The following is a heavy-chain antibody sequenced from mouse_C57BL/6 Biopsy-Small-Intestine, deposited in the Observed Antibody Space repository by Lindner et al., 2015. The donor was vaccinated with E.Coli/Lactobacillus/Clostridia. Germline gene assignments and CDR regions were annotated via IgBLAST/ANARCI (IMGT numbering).Heavy chain of an antibody. J-gene: IGHJ4*01. Sequence: EVQLQESGAELVRPGSSVKMSCKTSGYTFTSYGINWVKQRPGQGLEWIGYIYIGDDYTEYNEKFKVKATLTSDTSSSTAYMQLSSLTSEDSAIYFCARGAYAMDYWGQGTSVTVSS. CDR3: ARGAYAMDY. CDR1: GYTFTSYG. V-gene: IGHV1-58*01. CDR2: IYIGDDYT.